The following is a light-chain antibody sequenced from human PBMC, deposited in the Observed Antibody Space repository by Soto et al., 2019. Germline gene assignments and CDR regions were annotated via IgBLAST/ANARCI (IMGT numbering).Light chain of an antibody. V-gene: IGKV3-20*01. CDR1: QSVSSNY. CDR2: GAS. CDR3: QQYYSTPPLT. J-gene: IGKJ4*01. Sequence: EIVLTQSPGTLSLSPGERATLSCRASQSVSSNYLAWYQQKPGQAPRLLIYGASYRATGIPDRFSGSGSGTDFTLTISRLEPEDFAVYYCQQYYSTPPLTFGGGTKVEIK.